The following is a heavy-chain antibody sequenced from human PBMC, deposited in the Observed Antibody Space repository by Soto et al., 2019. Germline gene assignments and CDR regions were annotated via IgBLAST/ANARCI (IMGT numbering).Heavy chain of an antibody. V-gene: IGHV3-11*01. CDR2: ISGSNSTI. CDR3: ARDIVVVPAASRYYYMDV. D-gene: IGHD2-2*01. Sequence: GGSLRLSCATSGFTFSDYYMSWIRQAPGKGLEWVSYISGSNSTIYYADSVKGRFTISRDNAKDSLYLQMNSVRAEDTAVYYCARDIVVVPAASRYYYMDVWGKGTTVTVSS. J-gene: IGHJ6*03. CDR1: GFTFSDYY.